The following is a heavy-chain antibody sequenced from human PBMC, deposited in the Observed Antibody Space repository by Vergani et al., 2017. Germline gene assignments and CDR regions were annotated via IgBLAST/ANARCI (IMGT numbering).Heavy chain of an antibody. J-gene: IGHJ4*02. CDR2: INPSGGHT. CDR1: GYTFSNYY. V-gene: IGHV1-46*01. Sequence: QVQVVQSGAEVKKSGASVKVSCKTSGYTFSNYYMHWVRQAPGQGLEWMGIINPSGGHTNYAQKFQGRVTMTRDTSTSTVYMELSSLRSEDTAVYYCARQYSSSSPPLDYWGQGTLVTVSS. CDR3: ARQYSSSSPPLDY. D-gene: IGHD6-6*01.